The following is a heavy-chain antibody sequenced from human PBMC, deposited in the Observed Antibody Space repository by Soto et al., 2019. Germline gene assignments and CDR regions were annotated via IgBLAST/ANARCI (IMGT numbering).Heavy chain of an antibody. Sequence: QLQLQESGPGLVKPSETLSLTCTVSGGSISSSSYYWGWIRQPPGKGLEWIGSIYYSGSTYYNPSLKSLVTISVDKTKNQCSLRLSSVTAADSAVYYCARLEGLATISYYFDYWGQGTLVTVSS. D-gene: IGHD3-9*01. J-gene: IGHJ4*02. CDR3: ARLEGLATISYYFDY. V-gene: IGHV4-39*01. CDR1: GGSISSSSYY. CDR2: IYYSGST.